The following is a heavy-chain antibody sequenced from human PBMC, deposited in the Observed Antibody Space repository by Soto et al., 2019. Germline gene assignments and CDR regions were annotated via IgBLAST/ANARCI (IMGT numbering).Heavy chain of an antibody. CDR1: GFAFTSYW. Sequence: PWGSLRLSCEASGFAFTSYWMHWVRQAPGKGLVWVAGVKSYGTTATYADSVRGRFTISRDNAKNTLYLQMNSLSAEDTAVYYCASLFASNYSPRRFDFSCQGTHVSISS. V-gene: IGHV3-74*01. CDR3: ASLFASNYSPRRFDF. D-gene: IGHD4-4*01. J-gene: IGHJ4*01. CDR2: VKSYGTTA.